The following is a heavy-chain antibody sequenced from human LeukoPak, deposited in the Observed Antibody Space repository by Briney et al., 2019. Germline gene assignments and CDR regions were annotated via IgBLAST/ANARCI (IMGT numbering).Heavy chain of an antibody. Sequence: SETLSLTCAVYGGSFSGYYWSWIRQPPGKGLEWIGEINHSGSTNYNPSLKSRVTISVDTSKNQFSLKLSSVTAADTAVYYCARDRRPIVVVTFDYWGQGTLVTVSS. CDR2: INHSGST. D-gene: IGHD3-22*01. CDR3: ARDRRPIVVVTFDY. CDR1: GGSFSGYY. J-gene: IGHJ4*02. V-gene: IGHV4-34*01.